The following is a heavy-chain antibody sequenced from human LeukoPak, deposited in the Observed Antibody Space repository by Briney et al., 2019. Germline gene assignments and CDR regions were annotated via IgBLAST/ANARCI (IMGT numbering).Heavy chain of an antibody. CDR3: ARDIWGCSGGSCYHSSYYYGMDV. CDR1: GYTFTSYG. D-gene: IGHD2-15*01. Sequence: ASVKVSCKASGYTFTSYGIGWVRQAPGQGLEWMGWISAYNGNTNYAQKLQGRVTMTTDTSTSTAYMELRSLRSDDTAVYYCARDIWGCSGGSCYHSSYYYGMDVWGQGTTVTVSS. J-gene: IGHJ6*02. V-gene: IGHV1-18*01. CDR2: ISAYNGNT.